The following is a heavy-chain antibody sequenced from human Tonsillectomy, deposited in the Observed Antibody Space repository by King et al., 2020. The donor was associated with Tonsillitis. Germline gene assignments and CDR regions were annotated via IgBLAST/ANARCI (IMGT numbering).Heavy chain of an antibody. V-gene: IGHV3-21*01. Sequence: QLVQSGGGLVKPGGSLRLSCAASGFTFSSYSMNWVRQAPGKGLEWVSSISSSSSYIYYADSVKGRFTISRDNAKNSLYLQMNSLRAEGTAVYYCARDVGHGVVVVPAAMDYWGQGTLVTVSS. CDR3: ARDVGHGVVVVPAAMDY. J-gene: IGHJ4*02. CDR2: ISSSSSYI. CDR1: GFTFSSYS. D-gene: IGHD2-2*01.